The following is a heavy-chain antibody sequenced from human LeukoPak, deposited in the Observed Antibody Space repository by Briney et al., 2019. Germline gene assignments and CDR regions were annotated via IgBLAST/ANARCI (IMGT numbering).Heavy chain of an antibody. J-gene: IGHJ3*02. D-gene: IGHD6-19*01. V-gene: IGHV3-74*01. Sequence: GGSLRLSCAASGFTFSSYWMHWVRQAPGKGLVWVSRINSDGSSTSYADSVKGRFTISRDNAKNTLYPQMNSLRAEDTDVYYCARGGSGWPNAFDIWGQGTMVTVSP. CDR2: INSDGSST. CDR3: ARGGSGWPNAFDI. CDR1: GFTFSSYW.